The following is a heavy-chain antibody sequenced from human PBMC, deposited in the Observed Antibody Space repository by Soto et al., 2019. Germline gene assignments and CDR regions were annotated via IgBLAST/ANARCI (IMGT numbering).Heavy chain of an antibody. D-gene: IGHD3-9*01. V-gene: IGHV1-18*01. Sequence: ASVKVSCKASGYTFTSYGISWVRQAPGQGLEWMGWISAYNGNTNYAQKLQGRVTMTTDTSTSTAYMELRSLRSGDTAVYYCARVRADYDILTGYYTVPAPYYYYYMDVWGKGTTVTLSS. CDR1: GYTFTSYG. CDR2: ISAYNGNT. CDR3: ARVRADYDILTGYYTVPAPYYYYYMDV. J-gene: IGHJ6*03.